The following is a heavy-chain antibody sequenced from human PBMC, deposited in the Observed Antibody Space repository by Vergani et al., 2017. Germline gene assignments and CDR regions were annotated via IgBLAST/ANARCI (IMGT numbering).Heavy chain of an antibody. CDR1: GGTFSSYA. CDR3: ARDRYNWNYGSYPNYFDY. CDR2: IIPIFGTA. Sequence: QVQLVQSGAEVKKPGSSVKVSCKASGGTFSSYAISWVRQAPGQGLEWMGGIIPIFGTANYAQKFQGRVTITADESTSTAYMALSSLRSEDTAVYYCARDRYNWNYGSYPNYFDYWGQGTLVTVSS. J-gene: IGHJ4*02. V-gene: IGHV1-69*01. D-gene: IGHD1-7*01.